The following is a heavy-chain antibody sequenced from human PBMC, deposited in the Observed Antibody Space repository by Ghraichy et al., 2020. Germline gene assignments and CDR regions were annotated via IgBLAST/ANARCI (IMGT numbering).Heavy chain of an antibody. CDR3: ARLQDYYASGSPGYGMDV. Sequence: SETLSLTCTVSGGSINGYYWSWIRQPPGKGLEWIGYSYYSEVTNYNPSFKSRVTISVDTSKSQFSLNVTSVTAADTAVYYCARLQDYYASGSPGYGMDVWGQGTTVTVSS. V-gene: IGHV4-59*08. CDR1: GGSINGYY. CDR2: SYYSEVT. D-gene: IGHD3-10*01. J-gene: IGHJ6*02.